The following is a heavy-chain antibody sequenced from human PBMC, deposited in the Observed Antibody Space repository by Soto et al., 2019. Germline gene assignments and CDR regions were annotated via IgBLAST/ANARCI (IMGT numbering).Heavy chain of an antibody. Sequence: QVQLVQSGAEVKKPGASLKFSCKASGYTFTSFGIGWVRQAPGQGLEWMGWISAYNGNTNYAQKLQGRVTMTTDTSTSTAYMELRRLRSDATAVYYCASDYYGSGSHYWGQGTLVTVSS. D-gene: IGHD3-10*01. CDR2: ISAYNGNT. V-gene: IGHV1-18*01. J-gene: IGHJ4*02. CDR3: ASDYYGSGSHY. CDR1: GYTFTSFG.